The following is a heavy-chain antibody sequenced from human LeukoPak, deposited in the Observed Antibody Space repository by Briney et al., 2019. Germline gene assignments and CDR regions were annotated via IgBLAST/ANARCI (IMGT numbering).Heavy chain of an antibody. J-gene: IGHJ4*02. Sequence: GSLRLSCAASGFTFSSYAMHWVRQAPGKGLEWVAVISYDGSNKYYADSVKGRFTISRDNSKNTLYLQMNSLRAEDTAVYYCAGPEWLPVYWGQGTLVTVSS. CDR2: ISYDGSNK. CDR1: GFTFSSYA. V-gene: IGHV3-30*04. D-gene: IGHD5-24*01. CDR3: AGPEWLPVY.